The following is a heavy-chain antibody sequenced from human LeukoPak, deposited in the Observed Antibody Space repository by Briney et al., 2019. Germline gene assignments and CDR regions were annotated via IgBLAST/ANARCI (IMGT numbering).Heavy chain of an antibody. D-gene: IGHD6-6*01. CDR2: IHTSGST. Sequence: SETLSLTCTVSGGSISSYYWSWIRQPAGEGLEWIGRIHTSGSTNYNPSLKSRVTMSVDTSKKQFSLKLSSVTAADTAVYYCATPSSMGDAFDIWGPGTMVTVSS. CDR1: GGSISSYY. CDR3: ATPSSMGDAFDI. V-gene: IGHV4-4*07. J-gene: IGHJ3*02.